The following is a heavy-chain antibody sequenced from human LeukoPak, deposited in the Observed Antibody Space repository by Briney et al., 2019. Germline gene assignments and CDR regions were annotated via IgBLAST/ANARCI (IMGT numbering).Heavy chain of an antibody. CDR2: ISGSGGST. Sequence: GGSLRLSCAASGFTFSSYAMSWVRQAPGKGLEWVSAISGSGGSTYYADSVKGRFTISRDNSKNTLYLQMNSLRAEDTAVYYCAKDFIVVVPAATFDYWGQGTLVTVPS. V-gene: IGHV3-23*01. CDR3: AKDFIVVVPAATFDY. CDR1: GFTFSSYA. D-gene: IGHD2-2*01. J-gene: IGHJ4*02.